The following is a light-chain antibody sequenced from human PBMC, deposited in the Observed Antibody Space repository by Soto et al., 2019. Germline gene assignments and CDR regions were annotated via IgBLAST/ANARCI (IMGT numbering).Light chain of an antibody. Sequence: QPVLTQPPSASGSPGQSVTISCTGTRSDVGAYKYVSWYQQYPGKAPKLMIYEVTKRPSGVPDRFSGSKSGNTASLTVSGLQAEDEADYYCTSYVGNDIWVFGGGTKVTVL. J-gene: IGLJ3*02. CDR3: TSYVGNDIWV. CDR1: RSDVGAYKY. V-gene: IGLV2-8*01. CDR2: EVT.